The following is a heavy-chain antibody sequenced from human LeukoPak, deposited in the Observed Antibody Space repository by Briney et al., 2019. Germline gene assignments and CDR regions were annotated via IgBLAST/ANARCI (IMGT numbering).Heavy chain of an antibody. D-gene: IGHD3-3*01. Sequence: SVKVSCKASGGTLTSYAISWVRQAPGQGLEWMGRIIPIFGTLKYAQKFQGRVTITADESTSTAYMELSSLRSEDTAVYYCARDQTRYWSGYYYFDYWGQGTLVTVSS. V-gene: IGHV1-69*13. CDR1: GGTLTSYA. CDR3: ARDQTRYWSGYYYFDY. CDR2: IIPIFGTL. J-gene: IGHJ4*02.